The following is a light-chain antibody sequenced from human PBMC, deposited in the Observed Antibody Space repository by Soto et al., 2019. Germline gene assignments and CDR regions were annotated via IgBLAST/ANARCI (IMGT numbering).Light chain of an antibody. J-gene: IGKJ5*01. Sequence: IVLTQSPGTLSLSPGERVTLSCRASQTVSSSYLAWYQQKPGQAPRLLIYGASSRATGIPDRFSGSGSGTDFTLTISGLEPEDFAVYYCQQYGSSPPVTFGQGTRLEIK. CDR1: QTVSSSY. V-gene: IGKV3-20*01. CDR2: GAS. CDR3: QQYGSSPPVT.